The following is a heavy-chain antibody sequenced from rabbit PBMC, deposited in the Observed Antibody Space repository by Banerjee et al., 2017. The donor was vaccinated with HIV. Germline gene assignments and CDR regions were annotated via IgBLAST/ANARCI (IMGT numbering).Heavy chain of an antibody. Sequence: QEQLEESGGGLVQPGGSLTLSCKASGFDFSSYYMCWVRQAPGKGLEWIACINSNTGNTVYASWAKGPFTISKTSSTTVDLKMTSLTAADTATYFCARHSSSSVWGGNLWGQGTLVTVS. CDR3: ARHSSSSVWGGNL. J-gene: IGHJ4*01. V-gene: IGHV1S45*01. CDR2: INSNTGNT. D-gene: IGHD4-1*01. CDR1: GFDFSSYY.